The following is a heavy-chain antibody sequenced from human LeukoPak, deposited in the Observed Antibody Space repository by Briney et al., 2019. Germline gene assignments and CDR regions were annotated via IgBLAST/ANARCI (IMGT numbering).Heavy chain of an antibody. CDR1: GGSVSSGSYY. J-gene: IGHJ4*02. Sequence: SETLSLTCTVSGGSVSSGSYYWSWIRQPPGKGLEWIGYIYYSGSTYYNPSLKSRVTISVDTSKNQFSLKLSSVTAADTAVYYCARGQVSGYYYDSSGYRFDYWGQGTLVTVSS. CDR3: ARGQVSGYYYDSSGYRFDY. V-gene: IGHV4-31*03. D-gene: IGHD3-22*01. CDR2: IYYSGST.